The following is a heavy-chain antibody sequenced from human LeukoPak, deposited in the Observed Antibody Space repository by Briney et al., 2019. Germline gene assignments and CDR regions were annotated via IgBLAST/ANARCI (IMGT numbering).Heavy chain of an antibody. Sequence: GGSLRLSCAASGFTFNNYWMHWVRQAPGKGLVWVSRISRDGSSTNYADSVKGRFTISRDNAKNTLYLQMNSLRAEDTAVYYCASLDAPNDYWGQGTLVTVSS. D-gene: IGHD1-1*01. V-gene: IGHV3-74*01. J-gene: IGHJ4*02. CDR2: ISRDGSST. CDR1: GFTFNNYW. CDR3: ASLDAPNDY.